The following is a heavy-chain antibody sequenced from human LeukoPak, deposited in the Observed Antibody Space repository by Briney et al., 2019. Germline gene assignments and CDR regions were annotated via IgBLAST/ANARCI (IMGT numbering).Heavy chain of an antibody. CDR2: IKSKSDGGTT. J-gene: IGHJ1*01. Sequence: TGGSLRLSCAASGFTFTNAWMSWVRQAPGKGLDWVGRIKSKSDGGTTDYATPVKGRFTISRDDSKNTLYLQMNSLKTEDTAVYYCTVDRYGDDQFQHWGQGTLVTVSS. D-gene: IGHD4-17*01. CDR3: TVDRYGDDQFQH. CDR1: GFTFTNAW. V-gene: IGHV3-15*01.